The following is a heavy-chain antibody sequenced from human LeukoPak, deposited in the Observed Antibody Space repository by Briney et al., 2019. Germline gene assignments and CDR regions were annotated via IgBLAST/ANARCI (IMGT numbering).Heavy chain of an antibody. D-gene: IGHD3-22*01. CDR3: ARDWGTYYYDSSGPKQDY. J-gene: IGHJ4*02. CDR1: GFTFSGFW. Sequence: GGSLRLSCAVSGFTFSGFWMSWSRQAPGKGLEWVASINSDGSEGYYADVVKGRFTISRDNAKNSLYLQINSLRAEDTAVYYCARDWGTYYYDSSGPKQDYWGQGTLVTVSS. CDR2: INSDGSEG. V-gene: IGHV3-7*03.